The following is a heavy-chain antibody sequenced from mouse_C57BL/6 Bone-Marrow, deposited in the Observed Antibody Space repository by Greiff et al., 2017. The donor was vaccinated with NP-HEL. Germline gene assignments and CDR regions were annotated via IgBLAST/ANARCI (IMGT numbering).Heavy chain of an antibody. J-gene: IGHJ2*01. D-gene: IGHD1-1*01. CDR1: DSEVFPIAY. V-gene: IGHV15-2*01. Sequence: VQLQQSGSELRSPGSSVKLSCKDFDSEVFPIAYMSWVRQKPGHGFEWIGGILPSIGRTIYGEKFEDKATLDADTLSNTAYLELNSLTSEDSAIYYGARAGSSYESYFDYWGQGTTLTVSS. CDR3: ARAGSSYESYFDY. CDR2: ILPSIGRT.